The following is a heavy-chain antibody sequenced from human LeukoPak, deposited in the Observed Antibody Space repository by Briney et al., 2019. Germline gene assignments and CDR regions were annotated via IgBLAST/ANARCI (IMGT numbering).Heavy chain of an antibody. CDR1: GDSISGYY. CDR3: ARKYCSSVRCYDYFDY. D-gene: IGHD2-2*01. J-gene: IGHJ4*02. Sequence: PETLSLTCTVSGDSISGYYWSWIRQPPGEGLEWIGYIYTSGSTNYNPSLKGRVTMSVDTSKNQFSLNLSPVTAADTAVYYCARKYCSSVRCYDYFDYWGQGTLVTVSS. V-gene: IGHV4-4*08. CDR2: IYTSGST.